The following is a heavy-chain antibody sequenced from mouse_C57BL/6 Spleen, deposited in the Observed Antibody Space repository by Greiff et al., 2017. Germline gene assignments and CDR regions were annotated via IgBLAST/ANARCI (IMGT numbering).Heavy chain of an antibody. Sequence: VQLQQSGAELVRPGASVKLSCKASGYTFTDYYINWVKQRPGQGLEWIARIYPGSGNTYYNEKFKGKATLTAEKSSSTAYMQLSSLTSEDSAVYFCARDYYGSSDFDYWGQGTTLTVSS. CDR2: IYPGSGNT. CDR3: ARDYYGSSDFDY. J-gene: IGHJ2*01. V-gene: IGHV1-76*01. CDR1: GYTFTDYY. D-gene: IGHD1-1*01.